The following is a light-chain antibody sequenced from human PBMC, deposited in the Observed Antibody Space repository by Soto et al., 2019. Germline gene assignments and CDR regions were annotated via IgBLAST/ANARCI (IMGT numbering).Light chain of an antibody. J-gene: IGLJ2*01. Sequence: QSALTQPASVSGSPGQSITISCTGTSSDVGAYTYVSWYQQHPGKGPKLMIFEVSDRPSGVSNRFSGSKSGNTASLTISGLQAEDEADYYCSSYTTSNTLVFGGGTKLTVL. CDR1: SSDVGAYTY. V-gene: IGLV2-14*01. CDR2: EVS. CDR3: SSYTTSNTLV.